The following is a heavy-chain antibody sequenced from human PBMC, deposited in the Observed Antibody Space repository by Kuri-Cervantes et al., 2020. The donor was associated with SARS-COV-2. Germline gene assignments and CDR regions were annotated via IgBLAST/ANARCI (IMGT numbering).Heavy chain of an antibody. D-gene: IGHD6-25*01. Sequence: GESLKISCAASGFTFSSYAMHWVRQAPGKGLEWVAVISYDGSNKYYADSVKGRFTISRDNSKNTLYLQMNSLRAEDTAVYYCARDLIYEPRYSSGYAFDIWGQGTMVTVSS. J-gene: IGHJ3*02. CDR3: ARDLIYEPRYSSGYAFDI. CDR1: GFTFSSYA. V-gene: IGHV3-30*04. CDR2: ISYDGSNK.